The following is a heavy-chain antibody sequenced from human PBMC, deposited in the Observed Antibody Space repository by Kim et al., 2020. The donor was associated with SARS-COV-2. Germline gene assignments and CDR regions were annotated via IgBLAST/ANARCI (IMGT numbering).Heavy chain of an antibody. D-gene: IGHD6-6*01. J-gene: IGHJ4*02. CDR1: GFTFSSYW. CDR2: INSDGNIT. Sequence: GGSLRLSCAASGFTFSSYWMHWVRQAPGKGLVWVSRINSDGNITNYADSVKGRFTISRDNAKNTLYLQMLSLRAEDTSVYYCTREEKVSRYFDFWGQGTLVTVSS. V-gene: IGHV3-74*01. CDR3: TREEKVSRYFDF.